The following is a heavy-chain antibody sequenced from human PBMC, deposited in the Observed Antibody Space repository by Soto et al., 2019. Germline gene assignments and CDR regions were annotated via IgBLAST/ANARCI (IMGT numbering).Heavy chain of an antibody. CDR2: IGVGSGNR. CDR1: GYTFTSYG. D-gene: IGHD2-8*01. V-gene: IGHV1-58*02. Sequence: SVKVSCKASGYTFTSYGISWVRQAPGQGLEWMGWIGVGSGNRHYAQKFQERVTITRDMSTNTAYMELSSLRSEDTAVYYCAALGVNFDHWGQGTLVTVSS. CDR3: AALGVNFDH. J-gene: IGHJ4*02.